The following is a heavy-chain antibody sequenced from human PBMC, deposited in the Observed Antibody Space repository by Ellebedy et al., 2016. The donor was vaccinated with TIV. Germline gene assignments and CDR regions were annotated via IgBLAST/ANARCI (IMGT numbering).Heavy chain of an antibody. CDR1: GFTFEDYA. J-gene: IGHJ6*02. V-gene: IGHV3-43*02. D-gene: IGHD5-18*01. Sequence: GGSLRLSCAASGFTFEDYAIHWVRQAPGRGLEWVSLISGDGDSTYYADSVKGRFTISRDNSRNSVYPQMNSLRTEDTALYYCVKGRYSYGPTGGMDVWGQGTTVTVSS. CDR2: ISGDGDST. CDR3: VKGRYSYGPTGGMDV.